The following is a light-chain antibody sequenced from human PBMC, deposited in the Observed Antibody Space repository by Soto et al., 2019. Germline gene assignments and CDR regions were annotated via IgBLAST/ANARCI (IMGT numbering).Light chain of an antibody. Sequence: EVVLTQSPGTLSLSPGERATLSCRASQSLSTSVLAWYQKKPGQAPRLLIYGASNRATGIPDRFSGSGSETDFTITILHLEQDDFAVYFWLQEGSPLYTFGQGTKLDVK. J-gene: IGKJ2*01. V-gene: IGKV3-20*01. CDR2: GAS. CDR1: QSLSTSV. CDR3: LQEGSPLYT.